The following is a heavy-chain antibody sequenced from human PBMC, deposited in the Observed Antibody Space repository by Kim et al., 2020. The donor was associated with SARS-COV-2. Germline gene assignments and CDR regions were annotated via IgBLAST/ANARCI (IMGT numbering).Heavy chain of an antibody. D-gene: IGHD2-2*01. Sequence: ASVKVSCKASGYTFTSYYMHWVRQAPGQGLEWMGIINPSGGSTSYAQKFQGRVTMTRDTSTSTVYMELSSLRSEDTAVYYCARRGGGYCSSTSCYFRMDVWGKGTTVTVSS. CDR1: GYTFTSYY. CDR3: ARRGGGYCSSTSCYFRMDV. J-gene: IGHJ6*04. V-gene: IGHV1-46*01. CDR2: INPSGGST.